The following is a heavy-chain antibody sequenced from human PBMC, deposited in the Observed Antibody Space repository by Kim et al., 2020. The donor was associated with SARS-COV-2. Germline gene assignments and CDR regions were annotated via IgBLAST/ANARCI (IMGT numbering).Heavy chain of an antibody. Sequence: SETLSLTCSVSGGSISPYYWSWIRQSPEKGLEWIGYIYYSGSTNYNPALKSRVSMSLDTSKSQVSLKLSSVTAADTAVYYCAREGSNCIGEMCYWYFDLWGRGTLVTVSS. D-gene: IGHD2-15*01. CDR2: IYYSGST. CDR3: AREGSNCIGEMCYWYFDL. V-gene: IGHV4-59*01. CDR1: GGSISPYY. J-gene: IGHJ2*01.